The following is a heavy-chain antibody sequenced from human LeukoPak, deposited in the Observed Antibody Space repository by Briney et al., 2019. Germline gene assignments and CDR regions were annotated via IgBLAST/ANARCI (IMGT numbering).Heavy chain of an antibody. V-gene: IGHV4-59*08. CDR3: ARYVVVTAMFDY. D-gene: IGHD2-21*02. Sequence: SETLSLTCTVSGGSISSYYWSWIRQPPGKGLEWIGYIFYSGSTNYNPSLKSRVTISVDTSKNQFSLKLSSVTAADTAVYYCARYVVVTAMFDYWGQGTLVTVSS. CDR1: GGSISSYY. CDR2: IFYSGST. J-gene: IGHJ4*02.